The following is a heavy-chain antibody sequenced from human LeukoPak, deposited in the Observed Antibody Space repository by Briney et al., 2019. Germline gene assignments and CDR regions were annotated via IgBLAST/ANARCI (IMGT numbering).Heavy chain of an antibody. CDR3: ARGQKYRNGYTVTELGSGYFAY. CDR2: IYYSGRT. J-gene: IGHJ4*02. D-gene: IGHD5-18*01. V-gene: IGHV4-59*01. CDR1: GGSLSSYY. Sequence: SETPSPTFSVSGGSLSSYYWDSIRQTPRKGLGWVGYIYYSGRTNYNPSLKSRVTISVDTSKNQFSLTLSSVTTADTAVYYCARGQKYRNGYTVTELGSGYFAYWGQGTLVTVSS.